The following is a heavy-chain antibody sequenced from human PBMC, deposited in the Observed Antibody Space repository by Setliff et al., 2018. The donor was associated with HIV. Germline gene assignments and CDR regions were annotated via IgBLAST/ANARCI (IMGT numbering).Heavy chain of an antibody. CDR3: ARGWQLNV. CDR2: ISGHSDSS. Sequence: ASVKVSCKASGYTFTTYGITWVRQAPGQGLAWMGWISGHSDSSKYEQRLQGGLTLRMDTSTSTAYMELSSLRSEDTAVYYCARGWQLNVWGQGTLVTVSS. V-gene: IGHV1-18*01. CDR1: GYTFTTYG. D-gene: IGHD1-1*01. J-gene: IGHJ4*02.